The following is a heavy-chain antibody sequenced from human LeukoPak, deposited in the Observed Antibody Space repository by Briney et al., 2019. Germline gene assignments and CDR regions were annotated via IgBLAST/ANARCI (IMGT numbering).Heavy chain of an antibody. CDR3: ARHGGTFDP. V-gene: IGHV4-59*01. J-gene: IGHJ5*02. CDR1: GDSLSSYD. CDR2: AYHSVIT. Sequence: SETLSLTCTVSGDSLSSYDWSWIRQPPRKGLERIGYAYHSVITHYNPSLQRRVTISVDTSVRQSSLSLSSVTAAHTPIYYCARHGGTFDPWGQGILVTVSS.